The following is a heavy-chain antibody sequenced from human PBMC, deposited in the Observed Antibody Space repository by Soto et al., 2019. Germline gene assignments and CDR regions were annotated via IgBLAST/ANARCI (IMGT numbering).Heavy chain of an antibody. Sequence: ASVKVSCKASGYTFTGYYMHWVRQAPGQGLEWMGWINPNSGGTNYAQKFQGRVTMTRDTSISTAYMELSRLRSDDTAVYYCAHSVVGATKVDFYCYYGMDVWGQGTTVTVSS. J-gene: IGHJ6*02. CDR2: INPNSGGT. CDR1: GYTFTGYY. D-gene: IGHD1-26*01. CDR3: AHSVVGATKVDFYCYYGMDV. V-gene: IGHV1-2*02.